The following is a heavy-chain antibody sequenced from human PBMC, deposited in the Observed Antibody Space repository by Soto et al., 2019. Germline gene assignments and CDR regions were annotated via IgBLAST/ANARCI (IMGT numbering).Heavy chain of an antibody. J-gene: IGHJ6*02. V-gene: IGHV1-69*01. CDR2: IIPIFGTA. D-gene: IGHD2-15*01. Sequence: QVQLVQSGAEVKKPGSSVKVSCKASGGTFSSYAISWVRQAPGQGLEWMGGIIPIFGTANYAQKFQGRVTITADESTSTPYMELSSLRSEDTAVYYCAREQLGYCSGGSCWGRDYYYYGMDVWGQGTTVTVSS. CDR3: AREQLGYCSGGSCWGRDYYYYGMDV. CDR1: GGTFSSYA.